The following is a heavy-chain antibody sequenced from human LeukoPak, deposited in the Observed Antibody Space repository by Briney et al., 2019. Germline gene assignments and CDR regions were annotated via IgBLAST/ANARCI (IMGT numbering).Heavy chain of an antibody. CDR2: IYHSGST. D-gene: IGHD3-10*01. J-gene: IGHJ4*02. CDR1: GGSISSGGYY. Sequence: PETLSLTCTVSGGSISSGGYYWGWIRQPPGKGLEWIGSIYHSGSTYYNPSLKSRVTISVDTSKNQFSLKLSSVTAADTAVYYCARDVASSGSGSPLDYWGQGTLVTVSS. V-gene: IGHV4-39*07. CDR3: ARDVASSGSGSPLDY.